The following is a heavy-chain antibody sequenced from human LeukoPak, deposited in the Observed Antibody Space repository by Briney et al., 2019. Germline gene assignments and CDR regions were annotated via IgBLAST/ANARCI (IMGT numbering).Heavy chain of an antibody. CDR1: GYSFPNYW. V-gene: IGHV5-51*01. D-gene: IGHD3-16*01. CDR3: AREDYENGY. J-gene: IGHJ4*02. Sequence: GESLKISCKGSGYSFPNYWIGWVRQMPGEGLEWMGIISGGNSDTTYSPSFQGQVTISVDKSITTAYLQWSSLKASDTAMYYCAREDYENGYWGQGTLVTVSS. CDR2: ISGGNSDT.